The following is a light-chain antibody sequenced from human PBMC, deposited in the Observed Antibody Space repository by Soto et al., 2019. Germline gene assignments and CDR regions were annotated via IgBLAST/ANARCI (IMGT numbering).Light chain of an antibody. CDR2: GAS. V-gene: IGKV3-20*01. J-gene: IGKJ1*01. CDR3: QQYNSYSWR. CDR1: QSVSSSY. Sequence: EIVLSQSPATLSLSPGEISTLSCRSSQSVSSSYLAWYQQKPGQAPRLLIYGASSRATGIPDRFSGSGSGTDFTLTISRLEPEDFALYYCQQYNSYSWRSGQGTKVAIK.